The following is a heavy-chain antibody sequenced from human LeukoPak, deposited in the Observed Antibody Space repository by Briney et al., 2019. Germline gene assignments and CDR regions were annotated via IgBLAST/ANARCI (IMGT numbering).Heavy chain of an antibody. Sequence: GGSLRLSCAVSGFAITSSYMTWVRQTPGKGLEWVSIISSGSSTYYIDSVKGRFTISRDNSKNTLYLQMESLRAEDTAVYYCARGGDMVGTTKVPFDYWGQGALVTVSS. D-gene: IGHD1-26*01. CDR3: ARGGDMVGTTKVPFDY. J-gene: IGHJ4*02. V-gene: IGHV3-53*01. CDR1: GFAITSSY. CDR2: ISSGSST.